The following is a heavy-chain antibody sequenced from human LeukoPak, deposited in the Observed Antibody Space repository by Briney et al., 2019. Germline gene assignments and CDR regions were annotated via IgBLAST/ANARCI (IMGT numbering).Heavy chain of an antibody. V-gene: IGHV1-8*03. J-gene: IGHJ5*02. Sequence: GASVKVSCKASGGTFSSYAISWVRQAPGQGLEWMGWMNPNSGNTAYAQKFQGRITITRDTSISTAYMELSSLTSEDTAVYYCARVGCSSISCYTWLGPWGQGTLVTVSS. CDR1: GGTFSSYA. CDR3: ARVGCSSISCYTWLGP. CDR2: MNPNSGNT. D-gene: IGHD2-2*02.